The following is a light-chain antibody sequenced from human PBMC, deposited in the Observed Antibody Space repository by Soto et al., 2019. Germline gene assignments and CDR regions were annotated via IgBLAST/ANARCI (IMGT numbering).Light chain of an antibody. CDR2: DDS. CDR3: HVWDSSSEHV. J-gene: IGLJ1*01. V-gene: IGLV3-21*02. CDR1: NIGSKS. Sequence: YELAQPRWGSVAPGQTAGITCGGNNIGSKSVHWYQQKPGQAPVLVVDDDSDRPSGIPERFSGSNSGNTATLTISRVEAGDEADYFCHVWDSSSEHVFGTGTKVTVL.